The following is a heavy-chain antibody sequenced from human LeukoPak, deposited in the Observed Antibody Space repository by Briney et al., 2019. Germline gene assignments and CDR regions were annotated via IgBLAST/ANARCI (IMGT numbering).Heavy chain of an antibody. D-gene: IGHD3-10*01. V-gene: IGHV3-53*01. J-gene: IGHJ6*03. CDR2: IYSGGST. CDR1: GFTVSNNY. CDR3: AKDQPGYYGSGSYYYYYYYMDV. Sequence: PGGSLTLSCAASGFTVSNNYMRWVRQAPGKGLEWVSLIYSGGSTYYADSVKGRFTISRDNSKNTLYLQMNSLRAEDTAVYYCAKDQPGYYGSGSYYYYYYYMDVWGKGTTVTISS.